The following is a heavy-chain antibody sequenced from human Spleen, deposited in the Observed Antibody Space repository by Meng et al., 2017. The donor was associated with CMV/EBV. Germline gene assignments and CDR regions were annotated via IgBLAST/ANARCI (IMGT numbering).Heavy chain of an antibody. CDR3: ARTKYYDFWSGYYPLLDAFDI. CDR1: GASIRNYY. CDR2: VYYSGST. J-gene: IGHJ3*02. Sequence: SETLSLTCTVSGASIRNYYWNWIRQSPGKGLEWIGQVYYSGSTNYNPSLMSRVTISVDTSKNHFSLKLTSVTAADTAVYYCARTKYYDFWSGYYPLLDAFDIWGQGTKVTVSS. D-gene: IGHD3-3*01. V-gene: IGHV4-59*01.